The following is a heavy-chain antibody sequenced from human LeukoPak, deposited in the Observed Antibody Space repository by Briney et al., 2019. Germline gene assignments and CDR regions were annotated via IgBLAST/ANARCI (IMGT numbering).Heavy chain of an antibody. Sequence: SETLSLTCTVSGGSISSYYWSWIRQPPGKGLEWIGYIYYSGSTYYNPSLKSRVTISVDTSKNQFSLKLSSVTAADTAVYYCARDFNIVTYYYDSSGFPISDYWGQGTLVTVSS. CDR3: ARDFNIVTYYYDSSGFPISDY. CDR1: GGSISSYY. V-gene: IGHV4-59*12. D-gene: IGHD3-22*01. CDR2: IYYSGST. J-gene: IGHJ4*02.